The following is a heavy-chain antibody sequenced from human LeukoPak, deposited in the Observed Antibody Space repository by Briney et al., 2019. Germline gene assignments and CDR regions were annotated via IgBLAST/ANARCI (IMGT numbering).Heavy chain of an antibody. V-gene: IGHV3-48*01. D-gene: IGHD6-19*01. CDR3: ARGLKQWLYRGSDGMDV. CDR2: ISSSSSTI. J-gene: IGHJ6*02. Sequence: GGSLRLSCAASGFTFSSYSMDWVRQAPGKGLEWVSYISSSSSTIYYAVSVKGRFTISRDNAKNSLYLQMNSLRAEDTAVYYCARGLKQWLYRGSDGMDVWGQGTTVTVSS. CDR1: GFTFSSYS.